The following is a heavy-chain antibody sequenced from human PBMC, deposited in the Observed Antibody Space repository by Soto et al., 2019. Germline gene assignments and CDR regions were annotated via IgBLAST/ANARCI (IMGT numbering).Heavy chain of an antibody. V-gene: IGHV3-33*03. CDR3: ARRGEVRGVRYYGLDV. J-gene: IGHJ6*02. CDR1: GFALSSYG. Sequence: QGKLMESGGGVVQPGRSLRLSCAASGFALSSYGMHWVRQVPGKGLQWVASVRYDGDYKDYADPVKGRFTISRDNSNNTVYLQMNSLRADDTAVYYCARRGEVRGVRYYGLDVWGQGTTVTVSS. CDR2: VRYDGDYK. D-gene: IGHD3-10*01.